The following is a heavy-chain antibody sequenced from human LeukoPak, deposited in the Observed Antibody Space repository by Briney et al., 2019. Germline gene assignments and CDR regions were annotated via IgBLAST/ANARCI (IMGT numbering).Heavy chain of an antibody. J-gene: IGHJ4*02. Sequence: GGSLRLSCAASGFTFSSYAMHWVRQAPGKGLEWVAVISYDGSNKYYADSVKGRFTISRDNSKNTLYLQMNSLKTEDTAVYYCTRVLDFWSGYLDYWGQGTLVTVSS. CDR2: ISYDGSNK. CDR1: GFTFSSYA. D-gene: IGHD3-3*01. V-gene: IGHV3-30-3*01. CDR3: TRVLDFWSGYLDY.